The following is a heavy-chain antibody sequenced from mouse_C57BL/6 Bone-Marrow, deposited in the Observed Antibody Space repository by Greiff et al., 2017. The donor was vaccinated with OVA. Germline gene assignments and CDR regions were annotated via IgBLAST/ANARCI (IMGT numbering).Heavy chain of an antibody. J-gene: IGHJ2*01. V-gene: IGHV1-55*01. CDR2: IYPGSGST. Sequence: VQLQQPGAELVKPGASVKMSCKASGYTFTSYWITWVKQRPGQGLEWIGDIYPGSGSTNYNDKFKSKATLTVDTSSSTAYMQLSSLTSEDSAVYYCAYYYGNSSTFGYWGQGTTLTVSS. CDR3: AYYYGNSSTFGY. D-gene: IGHD2-1*01. CDR1: GYTFTSYW.